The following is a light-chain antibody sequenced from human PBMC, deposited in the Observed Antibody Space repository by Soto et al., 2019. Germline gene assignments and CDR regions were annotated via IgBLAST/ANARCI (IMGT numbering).Light chain of an antibody. Sequence: QSALTQPASVSGSPGQSITISCTGTSSDVGGYKYVSWYQQHPGKAPKLMIYEVSNRPSGVSTRFSGSKSGNTASLTISGLQAEDEADYYCSSYTSSSTGVVFGGGTQLTVL. V-gene: IGLV2-14*01. CDR1: SSDVGGYKY. CDR2: EVS. CDR3: SSYTSSSTGVV. J-gene: IGLJ2*01.